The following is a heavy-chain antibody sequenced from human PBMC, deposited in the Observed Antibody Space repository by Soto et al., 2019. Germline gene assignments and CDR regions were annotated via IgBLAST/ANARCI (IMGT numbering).Heavy chain of an antibody. Sequence: EVQLLESGGGLVQPGGSLRLSCAASGFTFSSYAMSWVRQAPGKGLEWVSAISGSGGSTYYADSVKGRFTISRDNSKNTLYLQMNSLRAEDTAVYYCATRLEVAVAVTRMDVGAFDIWGQGTMVTVSS. CDR1: GFTFSSYA. J-gene: IGHJ3*02. CDR2: ISGSGGST. D-gene: IGHD6-19*01. V-gene: IGHV3-23*01. CDR3: ATRLEVAVAVTRMDVGAFDI.